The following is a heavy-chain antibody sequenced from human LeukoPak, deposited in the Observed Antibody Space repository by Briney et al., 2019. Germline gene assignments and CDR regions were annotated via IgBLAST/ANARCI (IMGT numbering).Heavy chain of an antibody. D-gene: IGHD3-10*01. CDR2: IYTSGST. CDR1: GGSISSGSYY. Sequence: SETLSLTCTVSGGSISSGSYYWSWIRQPAGKGLEWIGRIYTSGSTNYNPSLKSRVTISVDTSKNQFSLKLSSVTAADTAVYYCASSKVGFGESTQFRSWGQGTLVTVSS. V-gene: IGHV4-61*02. CDR3: ASSKVGFGESTQFRS. J-gene: IGHJ5*02.